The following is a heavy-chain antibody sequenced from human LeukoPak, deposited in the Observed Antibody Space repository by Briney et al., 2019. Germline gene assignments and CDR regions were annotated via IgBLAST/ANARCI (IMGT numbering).Heavy chain of an antibody. Sequence: GASVKVSCKASGGTFSSYAISWVRQAPGQGLEWMGGIIPIFGTANYAQKFQGRVTITADESTSTAYMELSSLRSEDTAVYYCARENWNYGPADYWGQGTLVTVSS. CDR2: IIPIFGTA. J-gene: IGHJ4*02. CDR1: GGTFSSYA. D-gene: IGHD1-7*01. CDR3: ARENWNYGPADY. V-gene: IGHV1-69*13.